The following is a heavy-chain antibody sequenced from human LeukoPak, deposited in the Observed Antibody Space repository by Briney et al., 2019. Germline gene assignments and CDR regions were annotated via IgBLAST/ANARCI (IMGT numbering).Heavy chain of an antibody. D-gene: IGHD7-27*01. CDR1: GYTFTGYY. Sequence: ASVKVSCKASGYTFTGYYMHWVRQAPGQGLEWMGWINPNSGGTDYAQKFQGRVTMTRDTSISTAYMELSRLRSDDTAVYYCARVLNWVYDAFDIWGQGTMITVSS. J-gene: IGHJ3*02. CDR2: INPNSGGT. V-gene: IGHV1-2*02. CDR3: ARVLNWVYDAFDI.